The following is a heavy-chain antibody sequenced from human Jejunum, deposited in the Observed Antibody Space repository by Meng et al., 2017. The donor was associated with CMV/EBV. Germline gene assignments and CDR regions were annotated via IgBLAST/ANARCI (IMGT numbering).Heavy chain of an antibody. J-gene: IGHJ4*02. CDR1: GFTFSSYA. V-gene: IGHV3-30*04. CDR2: IPLDGNNE. Sequence: SGFTFSSYAMHWVRQAPGKGLEWVAVIPLDGNNEHYADSVKGRFTISRDNSKNTLYLQVNSLRLEDTGVYYCARGTGSGSWLIDSWGQGTLVTVSS. D-gene: IGHD6-13*01. CDR3: ARGTGSGSWLIDS.